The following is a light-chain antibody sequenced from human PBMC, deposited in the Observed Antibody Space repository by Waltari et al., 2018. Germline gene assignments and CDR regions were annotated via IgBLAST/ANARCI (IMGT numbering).Light chain of an antibody. Sequence: QTVVTQEPSLSVSPGGTVTLTCALSSGSVSTTSYSTWYQHTPGRAPRTLVYKINNRSSGVPDRFSGSILGNKVALTITGAQADDESHYYCSLYMGSGIWVFGGGTRLTVL. CDR3: SLYMGSGIWV. CDR2: KIN. V-gene: IGLV8-61*01. J-gene: IGLJ3*02. CDR1: SGSVSTTSY.